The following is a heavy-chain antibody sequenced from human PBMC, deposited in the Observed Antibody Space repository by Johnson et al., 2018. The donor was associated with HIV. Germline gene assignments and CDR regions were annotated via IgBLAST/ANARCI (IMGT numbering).Heavy chain of an antibody. CDR3: ARVPEGDDDAFDI. CDR2: IYSDGSST. J-gene: IGHJ3*02. Sequence: ASGFTVSSNYMSWVRQAPGKGLEWVSVIYSDGSSTSYADSVKGRFTISRDNAKNSLYLQMNSLRAEDTAVYYCARVPEGDDDAFDIWGQGTMVTVSS. D-gene: IGHD2-21*01. V-gene: IGHV3-74*01. CDR1: GFTVSSNY.